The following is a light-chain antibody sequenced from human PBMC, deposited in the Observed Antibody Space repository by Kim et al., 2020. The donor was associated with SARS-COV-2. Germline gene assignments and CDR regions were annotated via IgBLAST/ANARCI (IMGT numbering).Light chain of an antibody. CDR2: GAS. CDR1: QSVSSSY. J-gene: IGKJ4*01. Sequence: EIVLTQSPATLSLSPGERAALSCRASQSVSSSYLAWYQQKPGQAPRLIIYGASSRATGIPDRFSGSGSGTDFTLTITRLEPDDFAVYYCQQYGTSPLTFGGGTKLEI. V-gene: IGKV3-20*01. CDR3: QQYGTSPLT.